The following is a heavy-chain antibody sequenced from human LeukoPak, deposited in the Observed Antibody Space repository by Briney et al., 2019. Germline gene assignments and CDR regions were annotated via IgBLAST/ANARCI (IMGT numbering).Heavy chain of an antibody. D-gene: IGHD3-10*01. V-gene: IGHV1-8*01. CDR3: ARGGRASYYGSGSYWYFAL. J-gene: IGHJ2*01. CDR2: MNPNSGNT. CDR1: GYTFTSYD. Sequence: GASVKVSCKASGYTFTSYDINWVRLATGQGLEWMGWMNPNSGNTGYAQKFKGRVTMTRNTSISTTYMELSSLRSEDTAVYYCARGGRASYYGSGSYWYFALWGRGTLVTVSS.